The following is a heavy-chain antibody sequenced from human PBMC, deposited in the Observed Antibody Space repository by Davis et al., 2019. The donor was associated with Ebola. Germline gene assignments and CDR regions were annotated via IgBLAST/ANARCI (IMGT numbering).Heavy chain of an antibody. J-gene: IGHJ6*03. D-gene: IGHD2-2*01. CDR3: ARVAYCSSTSCFIYYYYMDV. V-gene: IGHV1-18*04. Sequence: ASVKVSCKASGYTFTSYGISWVRQAPGQGLEWMGWISAYNGNTNYAQKLQGRVTMTTDTSTSTAYMELRSLRSDDTAVYYCARVAYCSSTSCFIYYYYMDVWGKGTTVTVSS. CDR2: ISAYNGNT. CDR1: GYTFTSYG.